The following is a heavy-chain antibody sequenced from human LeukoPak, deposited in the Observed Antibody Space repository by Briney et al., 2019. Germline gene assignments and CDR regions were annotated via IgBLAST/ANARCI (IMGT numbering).Heavy chain of an antibody. CDR2: INHSGST. V-gene: IGHV4-34*01. CDR3: ARLSYGHFDY. J-gene: IGHJ4*02. CDR1: GGSFSGYY. Sequence: KTSETLSLTCAVSGGSFSGYYWSWIRQPPRKGLEWIGEINHSGSTNYNPSLKSRVTISVDTSKNQFSLKLSSVTAADTAVYYCARLSYGHFDYWGQGTLVTVSS. D-gene: IGHD3-10*01.